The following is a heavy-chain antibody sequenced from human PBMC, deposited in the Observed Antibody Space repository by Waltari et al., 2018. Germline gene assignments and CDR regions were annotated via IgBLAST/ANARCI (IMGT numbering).Heavy chain of an antibody. CDR1: GGSFSGYY. J-gene: IGHJ3*02. CDR3: ARLHTTWAPFDI. CDR2: INHSGST. V-gene: IGHV4-34*01. Sequence: QVQLQQWGAGLLKPSATLSLTCAVYGGSFSGYYWSWIRQPPGKGLEWIGEINHSGSTNYNPSLKSRVTISVDTSKNQFSLKLSSVTAADTAVYYCARLHTTWAPFDIWGQGTMVTVSS. D-gene: IGHD1-1*01.